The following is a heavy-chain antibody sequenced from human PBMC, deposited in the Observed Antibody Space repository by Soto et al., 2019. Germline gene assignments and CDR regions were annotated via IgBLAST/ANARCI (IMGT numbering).Heavy chain of an antibody. V-gene: IGHV1-18*01. CDR1: GYTFTTYG. Sequence: QVQLVQSGAEVRKPGASVKVSCKASGYTFTTYGISWVRQAPGQGLEWMGWISGYNGHTKYAQKFQGRVTMTTDTSTSTVYMDLRSLRYDDTAVYYCAREGEMPYYYYCLDVWGQGTTVTVSS. CDR2: ISGYNGHT. CDR3: AREGEMPYYYYCLDV. D-gene: IGHD3-16*01. J-gene: IGHJ6*02.